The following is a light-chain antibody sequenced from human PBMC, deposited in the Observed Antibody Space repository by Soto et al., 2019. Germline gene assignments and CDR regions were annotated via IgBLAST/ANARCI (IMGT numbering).Light chain of an antibody. V-gene: IGKV1-5*03. Sequence: DILMTQSPSTLSASVGDRVTITCRASQSISSWLAWYQQKPGKAPKLLIYKASSLESGVPSRFSGSGAGTEFTPTISIVQADDFAYYCCQQYNSYPWTFGQGTKVEIK. CDR1: QSISSW. CDR2: KAS. J-gene: IGKJ1*01. CDR3: QQYNSYPWT.